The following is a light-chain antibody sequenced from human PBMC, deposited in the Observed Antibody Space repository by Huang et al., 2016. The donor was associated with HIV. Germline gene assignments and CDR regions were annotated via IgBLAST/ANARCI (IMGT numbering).Light chain of an antibody. CDR1: QSVSRY. J-gene: IGKJ3*01. V-gene: IGKV3-11*01. CDR3: QQRSNWGGA. Sequence: EIVLTQSPATLALSPGERASLSCRASQSVSRYVAWYQQKPGQAPRLLIYDASYRASGIPARFSGSGSGTDFTLTISSLEPEDSGVFYCQQRSNWGGAFGPGTKVEI. CDR2: DAS.